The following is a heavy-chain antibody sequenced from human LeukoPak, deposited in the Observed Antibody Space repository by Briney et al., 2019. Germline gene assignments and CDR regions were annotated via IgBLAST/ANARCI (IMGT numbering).Heavy chain of an antibody. CDR1: GFTFSRYS. CDR3: ARARAAEGFDY. V-gene: IGHV3-21*01. J-gene: IGHJ4*02. D-gene: IGHD6-13*01. CDR2: ISSSSSYI. Sequence: GGSLRLSCAASGFTFSRYSMNWVRQAPGKGLEWVSSISSSSSYIYYADSVKGRFTISRDNAKNSLYLQMNSLRAEDTAVYYCARARAAEGFDYWGQGTLVTVSS.